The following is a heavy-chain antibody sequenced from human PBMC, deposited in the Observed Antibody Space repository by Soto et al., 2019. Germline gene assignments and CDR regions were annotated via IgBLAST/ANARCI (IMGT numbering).Heavy chain of an antibody. CDR3: ARKLSGTTSGNY. Sequence: GGSLRLSCAASGFTFSSYAMSWVRQAPGKGLEWVSGISGSGGTTDYADSVKGRFSISRDNSKDTVYLQMNSLRAEDTAIYYCARKLSGTTSGNYWGQGTLVTVSS. V-gene: IGHV3-23*01. CDR2: ISGSGGTT. D-gene: IGHD1-20*01. J-gene: IGHJ4*02. CDR1: GFTFSSYA.